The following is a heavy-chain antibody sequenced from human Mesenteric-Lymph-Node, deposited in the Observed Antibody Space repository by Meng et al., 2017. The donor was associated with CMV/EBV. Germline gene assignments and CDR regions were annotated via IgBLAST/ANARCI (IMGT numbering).Heavy chain of an antibody. CDR3: ARDRPYAYYYYGMDV. CDR1: GGSTSTHY. Sequence: PESLSLSCTVSGGSTSTHYWSWIRQSPGKGLKWIGYIYDSRTSNYNPSLKSRVTMPVNTSKNQFSLKLSSVTAADSAVYYCARDRPYAYYYYGMDVWGQGTTVTVSS. J-gene: IGHJ6*02. D-gene: IGHD2-8*01. CDR2: IYDSRTS. V-gene: IGHV4-59*11.